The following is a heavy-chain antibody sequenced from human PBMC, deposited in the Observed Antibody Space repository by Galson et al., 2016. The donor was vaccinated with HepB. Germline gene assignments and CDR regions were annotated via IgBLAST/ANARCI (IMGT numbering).Heavy chain of an antibody. V-gene: IGHV3-23*01. D-gene: IGHD3-16*01. CDR1: GFTLSTYA. J-gene: IGHJ4*02. CDR2: IRGNGGST. CDR3: AKGGMLIPRFDY. Sequence: SLRLSCAASGFTLSTYAMSWVRQAPGKGLEWVSTIRGNGGSTSYADSGKGRFTISRDSSKNTVYLQMNSLRAGDTAVYYCAKGGMLIPRFDYWGQGTLVTVSS.